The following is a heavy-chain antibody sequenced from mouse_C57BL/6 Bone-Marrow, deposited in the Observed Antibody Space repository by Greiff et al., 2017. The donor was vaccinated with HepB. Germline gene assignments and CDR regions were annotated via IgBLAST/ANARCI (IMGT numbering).Heavy chain of an antibody. CDR1: GYTFTSYW. D-gene: IGHD3-2*02. CDR2: IDPETGGP. Sequence: QVQLQQPGAELVKPGASVKLSCKASGYTFTSYWMHWVKQRPGQGLEWIGAIDPETGGPAYNQKFKGKAILTADKSSSTAYMELRSLTSEDSAVYYCTREQKQLRLRTFDYWGQGTTLTVSS. CDR3: TREQKQLRLRTFDY. V-gene: IGHV1-64*01. J-gene: IGHJ2*01.